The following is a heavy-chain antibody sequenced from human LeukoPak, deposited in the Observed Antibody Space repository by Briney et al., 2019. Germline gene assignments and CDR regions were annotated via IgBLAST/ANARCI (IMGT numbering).Heavy chain of an antibody. V-gene: IGHV4-34*01. CDR2: INHSGST. CDR1: VGSFSGHY. CDR3: ARPRYGSGSLDS. D-gene: IGHD3-10*01. Sequence: PSETLSLTCAVYVGSFSGHYWTWIRHPPGMGLEWVGEINHSGSTTYNPSLNTRVTISVDTSKNQISLKLSSVTAADTAVYYCARPRYGSGSLDSWGQGTLVTVSS. J-gene: IGHJ4*02.